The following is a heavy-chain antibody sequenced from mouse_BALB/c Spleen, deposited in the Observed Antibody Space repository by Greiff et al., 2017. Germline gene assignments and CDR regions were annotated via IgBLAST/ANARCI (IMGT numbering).Heavy chain of an antibody. Sequence: QVQLKESGAELVRPGVSVKISCKGSGYTFTDYAMHWVKQSHAKSLEWIGVISTYYGDASYNQKFKGKATMTVDKSSSTAYMELARLTSEDSAIYYCARGRECFDYWGQGTTLTVSS. CDR2: ISTYYGDA. J-gene: IGHJ2*01. CDR1: GYTFTDYA. CDR3: ARGRECFDY. V-gene: IGHV1S137*01.